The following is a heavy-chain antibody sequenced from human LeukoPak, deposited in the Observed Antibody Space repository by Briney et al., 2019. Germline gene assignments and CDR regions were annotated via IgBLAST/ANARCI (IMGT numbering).Heavy chain of an antibody. J-gene: IGHJ4*02. CDR3: AKKAYYGSGSYQLDY. CDR1: GFTFSSYG. CDR2: ISYDGSNK. V-gene: IGHV3-30*18. Sequence: GGSLRLSCAAFGFTFSSYGMHWVRQAPGKGLEWVAVISYDGSNKYYADSVKGRFTISRDNSKNTLYLQMNSLRAEDTAVYYCAKKAYYGSGSYQLDYWGQGTLVTVSS. D-gene: IGHD3-10*01.